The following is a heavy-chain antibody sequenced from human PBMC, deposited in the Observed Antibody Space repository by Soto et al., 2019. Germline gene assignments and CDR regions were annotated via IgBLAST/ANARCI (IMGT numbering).Heavy chain of an antibody. Sequence: PSETLSLTCAVSSGSISSLNWYSWVRQPPGKGLEWIGEIHDSGSTNYNPSLESRVTISLDTSKNQFSLKLSSVTAADTAVYYCARDRYYGSGPREGYYYYYYMDVWGKGTTVTVSS. D-gene: IGHD3-10*01. CDR1: SGSISSLNW. J-gene: IGHJ6*03. V-gene: IGHV4-4*02. CDR3: ARDRYYGSGPREGYYYYYYMDV. CDR2: IHDSGST.